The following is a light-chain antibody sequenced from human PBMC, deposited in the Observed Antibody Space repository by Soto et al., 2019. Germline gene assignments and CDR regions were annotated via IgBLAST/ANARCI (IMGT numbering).Light chain of an antibody. CDR1: QSVSRN. Sequence: EIVMTQSPATLSVSPGERATLSCRASQSVSRNLACYQQKPGQAPRPLLYGASTRATGIPARFSGSGSGTEFTLTISSLQSEDFAVYYCQQYNNWPPWTFGQGTKVEIK. CDR2: GAS. V-gene: IGKV3-15*01. CDR3: QQYNNWPPWT. J-gene: IGKJ1*01.